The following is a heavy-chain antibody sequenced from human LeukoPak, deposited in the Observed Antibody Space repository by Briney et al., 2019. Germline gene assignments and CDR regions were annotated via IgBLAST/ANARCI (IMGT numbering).Heavy chain of an antibody. CDR2: MNPINGNT. V-gene: IGHV1-8*01. CDR3: VRDGEGVAISVNYWFDP. D-gene: IGHD3-10*01. Sequence: AASVKVSCKASGFTFTSYDINWVRQATGQGLEWMGWMNPINGNTGYAQKFQGRVTMTRDTSISTAYMELRSLRFDDTAVYYCVRDGEGVAISVNYWFDPWGQGTLVTVSS. CDR1: GFTFTSYD. J-gene: IGHJ5*02.